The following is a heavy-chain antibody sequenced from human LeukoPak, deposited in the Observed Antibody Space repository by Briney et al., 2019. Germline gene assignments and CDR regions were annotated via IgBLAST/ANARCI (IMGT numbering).Heavy chain of an antibody. J-gene: IGHJ4*02. V-gene: IGHV4-39*07. Sequence: SETLSLTCTVPGGTMITSAFYWGWIRESPGKGLEWIGNVHVSGGTYYNPSHKGRVTISLDTSKNQFSLKLTAVTAADTAIYYCARDRADSGGNGFDYWGQGTLVTVSS. CDR2: VHVSGGT. CDR3: ARDRADSGGNGFDY. CDR1: GGTMITSAFY. D-gene: IGHD4-23*01.